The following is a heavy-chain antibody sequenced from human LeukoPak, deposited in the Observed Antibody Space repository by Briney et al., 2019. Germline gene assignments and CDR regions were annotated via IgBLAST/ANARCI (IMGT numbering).Heavy chain of an antibody. CDR3: AKGYCSSTSCYPEAPSDY. CDR1: GFTFSSYG. J-gene: IGHJ4*02. Sequence: GRSLRLSCAASGFTFSSYGMHWVRQAPGKGLEWVAVISYDGNSKYYVDSVKGRFTISRDNSKNTLYLQMNSLRAEDTAVYYCAKGYCSSTSCYPEAPSDYWGQGTLVTASS. D-gene: IGHD2-2*01. CDR2: ISYDGNSK. V-gene: IGHV3-30*18.